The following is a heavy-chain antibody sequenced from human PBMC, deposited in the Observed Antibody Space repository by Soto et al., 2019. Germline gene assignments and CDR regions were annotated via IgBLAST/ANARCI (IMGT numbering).Heavy chain of an antibody. CDR1: GFSLTTSGVG. Sequence: QITLNESGPTQVKPRQTLTLTCTFSGFSLTTSGVGVGWIRQSPGKAPEWLALIYWDDDKRYSQSLKSRLTITKDTSKNQLVLTMADFDPADTATYYCAHRVLRTVFGLVTTTAIYFDFWGQGTPVAGS. CDR3: AHRVLRTVFGLVTTTAIYFDF. V-gene: IGHV2-5*02. CDR2: IYWDDDK. D-gene: IGHD3-3*01. J-gene: IGHJ4*02.